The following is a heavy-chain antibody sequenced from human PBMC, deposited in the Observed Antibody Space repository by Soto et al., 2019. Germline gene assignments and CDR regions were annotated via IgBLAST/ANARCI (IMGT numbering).Heavy chain of an antibody. D-gene: IGHD6-19*01. V-gene: IGHV4-59*08. Sequence: QVQLQESGPGLVKPSETLSLTCTVSGGSINNYYWSWVRQPPGKGLESIGYIYYSGNTNYNPSLTSRVTISVDTSKNQFSLKLNSVTAADTAVYYCTRGNGWYFYWGQGTLVTVSS. CDR2: IYYSGNT. J-gene: IGHJ4*02. CDR3: TRGNGWYFY. CDR1: GGSINNYY.